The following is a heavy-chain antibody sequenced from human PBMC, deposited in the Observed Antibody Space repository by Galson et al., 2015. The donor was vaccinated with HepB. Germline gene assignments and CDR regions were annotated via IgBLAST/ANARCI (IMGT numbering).Heavy chain of an antibody. CDR2: IYYSGIT. V-gene: IGHV4-31*03. J-gene: IGHJ3*02. Sequence: LQESGPGLVKPSETLSLTCTVSGGSINSGTYYWSWIRQHPGKGLEWIGNIYYSGITYYNPFLKSRITMSVDTSKNQFSLKLTSVTAADTAVYYCARESSTDAFDIWGQGTMVTVSS. CDR1: GGSINSGTYY. CDR3: ARESSTDAFDI. D-gene: IGHD2-2*01.